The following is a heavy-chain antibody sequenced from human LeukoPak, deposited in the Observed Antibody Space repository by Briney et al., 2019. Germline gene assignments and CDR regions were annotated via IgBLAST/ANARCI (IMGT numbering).Heavy chain of an antibody. CDR3: ARGRVVVPAAIDEVGDY. V-gene: IGHV4-34*01. CDR2: INHSGST. CDR1: GGSFSGYY. Sequence: SETLSLTCAVYGGSFSGYYWSWIRQPPGKGLEWIGEINHSGSTNYNPSLKSRVTISVDTSKNQFSLKLSSVTAADTAVYYCARGRVVVPAAIDEVGDYWGQGTLVTVSS. D-gene: IGHD2-2*02. J-gene: IGHJ4*02.